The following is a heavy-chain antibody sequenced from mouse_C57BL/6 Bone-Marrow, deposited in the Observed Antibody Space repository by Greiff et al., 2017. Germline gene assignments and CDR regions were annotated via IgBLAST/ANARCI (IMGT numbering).Heavy chain of an antibody. CDR3: ARRGGDMDY. J-gene: IGHJ2*01. D-gene: IGHD2-13*01. Sequence: VQLQQSDAELVKPGASVKISCKASGYTFTDHTIYWMKQSPEQGLEWIGSIYPSDGSTKYNEKFKGKATLTADKSYNTAYMQLNRLTSEDSAVXVCARRGGDMDYWGQGTTLTVSS. CDR2: IYPSDGST. V-gene: IGHV1-78*01. CDR1: GYTFTDHT.